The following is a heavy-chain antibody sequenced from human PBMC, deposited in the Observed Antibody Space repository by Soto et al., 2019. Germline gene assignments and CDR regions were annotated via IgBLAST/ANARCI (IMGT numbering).Heavy chain of an antibody. J-gene: IGHJ6*02. D-gene: IGHD3-10*01. CDR1: GGSFSGYY. CDR3: ACGWFNYYYYGMDV. CDR2: INHSGRT. V-gene: IGHV4-34*01. Sequence: QVQLQQWGAGLLKPSETLSLTCAVYGGSFSGYYWSWIRQPPGKGLEWIVEINHSGRTNYNPSLKSRVTISVDTSKNQFSLKLSSVTAADTAVYYCACGWFNYYYYGMDVWGQGTTVTVSS.